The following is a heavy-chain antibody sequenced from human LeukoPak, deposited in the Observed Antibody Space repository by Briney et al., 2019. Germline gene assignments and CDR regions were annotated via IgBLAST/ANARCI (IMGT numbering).Heavy chain of an antibody. Sequence: SETLSLTCAVYDGSFSGYYWSWIRQPPGKGLEWIGEINHSGSTNYNPSLKSRVTISLDKSKNQVSLKLNSVTAADTAVYYCARALGAFDIWGQGTMVTVSS. V-gene: IGHV4-34*01. CDR1: DGSFSGYY. CDR3: ARALGAFDI. J-gene: IGHJ3*02. CDR2: INHSGST.